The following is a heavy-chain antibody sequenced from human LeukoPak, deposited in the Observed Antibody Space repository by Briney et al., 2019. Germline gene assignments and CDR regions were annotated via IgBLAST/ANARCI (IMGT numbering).Heavy chain of an antibody. CDR3: TRMTTGHDY. V-gene: IGHV4-34*01. CDR2: INHSGYT. Sequence: SETLSLTCAVPGVSFNDYYWSWVRQTPGKGLEWIGEINHSGYTNDSPSLKSRVTLSIDTSRKQFSLNLRSVTVADTGIYYCTRMTTGHDYWGQGTLVAVSS. J-gene: IGHJ4*02. CDR1: GVSFNDYY. D-gene: IGHD4-17*01.